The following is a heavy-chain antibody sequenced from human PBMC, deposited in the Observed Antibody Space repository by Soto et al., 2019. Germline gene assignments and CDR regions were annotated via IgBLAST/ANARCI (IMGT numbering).Heavy chain of an antibody. CDR1: GGFLSESY. CDR3: GRIRDQLPSSVLWLDP. J-gene: IGHJ5*02. D-gene: IGHD1-1*01. V-gene: IGHV4-34*01. CDR2: INHVGGT. Sequence: ETLSLTCAVYGGFLSESYWTWIRQPPGKGLEWIGEINHVGGTNYNPSLKSRVTMSGDTSQNQFSLRLISVAAADTAMYFCGRIRDQLPSSVLWLDPWGQGTPVTVSS.